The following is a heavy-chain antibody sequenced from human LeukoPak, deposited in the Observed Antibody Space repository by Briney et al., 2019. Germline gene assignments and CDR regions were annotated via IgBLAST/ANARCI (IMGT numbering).Heavy chain of an antibody. J-gene: IGHJ6*02. Sequence: GGSLRLSCAASGFTFRNYAMNWVRQAPGKGLEWVAFIRSDGDSSYRADSVKGRFTISRDNSKNTLSLQMNSLRADDTGVYYCAKGYGMDVWGQGTTVTVSS. CDR2: IRSDGDSS. CDR3: AKGYGMDV. CDR1: GFTFRNYA. V-gene: IGHV3-23*01.